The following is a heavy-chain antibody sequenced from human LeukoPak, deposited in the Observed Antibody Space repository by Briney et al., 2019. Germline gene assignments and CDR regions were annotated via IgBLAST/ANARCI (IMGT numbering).Heavy chain of an antibody. CDR1: GFTFSSYA. CDR3: AKAGTGTNMIFDY. Sequence: GGSLRLSCAASGFTFSSYAMSWVRQAPAKGLEWVSALSSSGGDTFYADSVKGRFTISRDTSKNTLYLQMYSLRAEDTAVYYCAKAGTGTNMIFDYWGQGTLVTVSS. D-gene: IGHD1-1*01. CDR2: LSSSGGDT. J-gene: IGHJ4*02. V-gene: IGHV3-23*01.